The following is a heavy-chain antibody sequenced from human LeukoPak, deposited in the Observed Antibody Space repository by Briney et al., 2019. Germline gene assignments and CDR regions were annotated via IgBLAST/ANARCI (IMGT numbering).Heavy chain of an antibody. CDR2: INHSGST. CDR1: GGSFSGYY. Sequence: SGTLALTCAVYGGSFSGYYWSWIRQPPGKGLEWIGEINHSGSTNYNPSLKSRVTISVDTSKNQFSLKLSSVTAADTAVYYCARGPPLGDYDSSGYPNGDPDYWGQGTLVTVSS. J-gene: IGHJ4*02. D-gene: IGHD3-22*01. CDR3: ARGPPLGDYDSSGYPNGDPDY. V-gene: IGHV4-34*01.